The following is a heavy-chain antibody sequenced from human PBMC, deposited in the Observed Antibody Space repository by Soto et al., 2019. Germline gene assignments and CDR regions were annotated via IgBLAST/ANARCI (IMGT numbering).Heavy chain of an antibody. CDR1: GYTFTSYW. D-gene: IGHD6-13*01. CDR2: IYPADSDT. CDR3: ARLHIATSGPFDY. J-gene: IGHJ4*02. V-gene: IGHV5-51*01. Sequence: XESLKISCKGSGYTFTSYWIAWVRQMPGKGLEWMGVIYPADSDTRYSPSFKGQVTISVDKSISTAYLQWSSLKASDIAMYYCARLHIATSGPFDYWGQGTLVTVSS.